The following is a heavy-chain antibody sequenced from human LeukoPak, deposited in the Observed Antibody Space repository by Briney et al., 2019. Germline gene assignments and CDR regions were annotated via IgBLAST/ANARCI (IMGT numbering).Heavy chain of an antibody. D-gene: IGHD5-12*01. J-gene: IGHJ3*01. CDR2: IYPDDSDT. CDR1: GYRFNNYW. CDR3: ARHKAERGSSGYDWGAFDV. V-gene: IGHV5-51*01. Sequence: GESLKISCKNSGYRFNNYWIGWVRQMPGKGLEWMGIIYPDDSDTRYSPSFQGQVTISADKSISTANLQWSSLKASDTAMYYCARHKAERGSSGYDWGAFDVWGQGTMVTVSS.